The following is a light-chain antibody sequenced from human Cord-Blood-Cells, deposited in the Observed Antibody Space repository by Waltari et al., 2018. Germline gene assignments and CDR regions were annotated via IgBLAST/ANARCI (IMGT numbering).Light chain of an antibody. CDR3: QQSYSTPWT. CDR2: AAV. CDR1: QSISSY. V-gene: IGKV1-39*01. J-gene: IGKJ1*01. Sequence: DIQMTQSPSYLSAPVGDRVTITCRASQSISSYLNWYQQKPGKAPKLLIYAAVSLQSGVPSRFSGSGSGTDFTLTISSLQPEDFATYYCQQSYSTPWTFGQGTKVEIK.